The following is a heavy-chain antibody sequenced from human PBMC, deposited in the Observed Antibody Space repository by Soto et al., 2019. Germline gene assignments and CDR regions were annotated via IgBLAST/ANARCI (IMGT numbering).Heavy chain of an antibody. CDR1: GFTFSSYG. J-gene: IGHJ6*02. V-gene: IGHV3-33*01. Sequence: GGSLRLSCAASGFTFSSYGMHWVRQAPGKGLEWVAVIWYDGSNKYYADSVKGRFTISRDNSKNTLYLQMNSLRAEDTAVYYCARDRPLFSPYYYYGMDVWGQGTTVTVSS. D-gene: IGHD6-6*01. CDR2: IWYDGSNK. CDR3: ARDRPLFSPYYYYGMDV.